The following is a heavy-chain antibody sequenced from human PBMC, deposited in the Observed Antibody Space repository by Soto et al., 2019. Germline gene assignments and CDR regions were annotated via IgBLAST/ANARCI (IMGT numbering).Heavy chain of an antibody. J-gene: IGHJ3*01. D-gene: IGHD3-22*01. V-gene: IGHV4-31*03. CDR2: IYYSGST. CDR1: GGSISSGGYY. CDR3: ARGRITMIVDAFDV. Sequence: SETLSLTCTVSGGSISSGGYYWSWIRQHPGKGLEWIGYIYYSGSTYYNPSLKSRVTISVDTSKNQFSLKLSSVTAADTAVYYCARGRITMIVDAFDVWGQGTMVTVSS.